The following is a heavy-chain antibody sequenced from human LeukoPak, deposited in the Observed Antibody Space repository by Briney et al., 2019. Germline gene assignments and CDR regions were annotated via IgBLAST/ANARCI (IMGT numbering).Heavy chain of an antibody. CDR1: GGSISSYY. J-gene: IGHJ6*02. CDR3: ARSLRLYSSGSRYYYYGMDV. D-gene: IGHD6-19*01. CDR2: IYYSVST. V-gene: IGHV4-59*08. Sequence: PSETLSLTCTVSGGSISSYYWSWIRQPTGKGLEWIGYIYYSVSTNYNPSLKSRVTISVDTSKNHFSLKLSSVTAADTAVYYCARSLRLYSSGSRYYYYGMDVWGQGTTVTVSS.